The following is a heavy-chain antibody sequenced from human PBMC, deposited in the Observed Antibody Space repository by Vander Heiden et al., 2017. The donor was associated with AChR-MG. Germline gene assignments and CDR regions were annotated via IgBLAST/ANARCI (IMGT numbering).Heavy chain of an antibody. J-gene: IGHJ4*02. V-gene: IGHV3-7*01. CDR3: ARDAGTL. CDR2: IKKDGNDK. CDR1: GFTFRSHQ. D-gene: IGHD6-13*01. Sequence: ELQLVESGGGLVQPGGSLRLSCATSGFTFRSHQMTWVRQAPGKGLEWVANIKKDGNDKYYADSVKGRFTVSRDNAKNSLYLQMTSLTVEDTAVYYCARDAGTLWGQGALVSVSA.